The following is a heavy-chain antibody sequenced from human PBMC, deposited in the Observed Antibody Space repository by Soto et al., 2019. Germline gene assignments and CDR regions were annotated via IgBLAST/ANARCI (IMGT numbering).Heavy chain of an antibody. CDR1: GYSFTSYW. CDR3: ARQGAGIAAAGTRGAFDY. Sequence: GESLKISCKGSGYSFTSYWIGWVRQMPGKGLEWMGIIYPGDSDTRYSPSFQGQVTISADKSISTAYLQWSSLKASDTAMYYCARQGAGIAAAGTRGAFDYWGQGTLVTV. J-gene: IGHJ4*02. D-gene: IGHD6-13*01. V-gene: IGHV5-51*01. CDR2: IYPGDSDT.